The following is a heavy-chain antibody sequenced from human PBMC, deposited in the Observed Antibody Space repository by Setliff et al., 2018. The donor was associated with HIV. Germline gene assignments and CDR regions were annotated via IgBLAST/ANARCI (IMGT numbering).Heavy chain of an antibody. Sequence: GGSLRLSCAVSGFIFTNYGMHWVRQAPGKGLEWVAVIWYDGSNRYSADSVKGRFTISRDNSKNKLFLQMNSLRAEDTAVYYCARWTFLDYGVNSGDAFDFWGQGTMVTVSS. V-gene: IGHV3-33*01. J-gene: IGHJ3*01. CDR3: ARWTFLDYGVNSGDAFDF. CDR2: IWYDGSNR. CDR1: GFIFTNYG. D-gene: IGHD4-17*01.